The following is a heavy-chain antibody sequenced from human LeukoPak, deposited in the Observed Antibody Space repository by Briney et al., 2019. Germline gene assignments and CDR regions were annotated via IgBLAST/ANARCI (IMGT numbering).Heavy chain of an antibody. CDR3: VRDALED. CDR2: ISSDGNNK. V-gene: IGHV3-30-3*01. CDR1: GFTFSSYA. J-gene: IGHJ4*02. Sequence: GRSLRLSCAASGFTFSSYAMHWVRQAPGKGLEWVAVISSDGNNKYYADSVKGRFTISRDNSKNTLYLQMNSLRAEDTAVYYCVRDALEDWGQGTLVTVSS.